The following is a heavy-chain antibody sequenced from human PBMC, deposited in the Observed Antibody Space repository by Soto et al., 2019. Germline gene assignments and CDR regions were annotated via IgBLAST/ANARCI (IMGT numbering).Heavy chain of an antibody. V-gene: IGHV7-4-1*01. CDR3: ARDSGIEYDLWSGYQSPPGWFDP. Sequence: ASVKVSCKASGYTFTSYAMNWVRQAPGQGLEWMGWINTNTGNPTYAQGFTGRFVFSLDTSVSTAYLQICSLKAEDTAVYYCARDSGIEYDLWSGYQSPPGWFDPWGQGTLVTVSS. CDR2: INTNTGNP. J-gene: IGHJ5*02. CDR1: GYTFTSYA. D-gene: IGHD3-3*01.